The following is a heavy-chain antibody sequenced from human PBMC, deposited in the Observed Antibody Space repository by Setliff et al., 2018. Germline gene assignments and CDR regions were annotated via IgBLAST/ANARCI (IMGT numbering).Heavy chain of an antibody. D-gene: IGHD3-10*01. Sequence: SETLSLTCTVYGASFSDYYWGWIRQPPGKGLEWIAEINHSGSTNYNPSLKSRVTIPEDTSKNQFSLELSSVTAADTAVYFCARGFSYGVTTYGLDIWGRGTMVTVSS. V-gene: IGHV4-34*01. J-gene: IGHJ3*02. CDR3: ARGFSYGVTTYGLDI. CDR2: INHSGST. CDR1: GASFSDYY.